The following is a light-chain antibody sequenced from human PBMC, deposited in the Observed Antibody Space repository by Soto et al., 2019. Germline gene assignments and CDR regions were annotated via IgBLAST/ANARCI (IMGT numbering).Light chain of an antibody. CDR2: DAF. CDR1: QSVSSY. V-gene: IGKV3-11*01. Sequence: EIVLTQSPATLSLSPGEGVTLSCRASQSVSSYLAWYQQKPGQAPRLLIYDAFNRATGIPDRFSGSGSGTDFTLTISSLEPEDFAVYYCQQLSDWPPITFGQGTRLEIK. CDR3: QQLSDWPPIT. J-gene: IGKJ5*01.